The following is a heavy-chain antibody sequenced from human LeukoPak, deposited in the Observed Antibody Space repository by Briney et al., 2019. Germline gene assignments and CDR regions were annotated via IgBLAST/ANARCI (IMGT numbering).Heavy chain of an antibody. Sequence: GGSLRLSCAASGFSFSSYGMHWGRQAPGKGLEGVAVISYDGSNKYYVDSVKGRFTISRDNSKNTLYLQMNSLRAEDTAVYYCAKDGAWPLLHYYLDYWGQGTLVTVSS. V-gene: IGHV3-30*18. CDR2: ISYDGSNK. CDR1: GFSFSSYG. D-gene: IGHD2-15*01. J-gene: IGHJ4*02. CDR3: AKDGAWPLLHYYLDY.